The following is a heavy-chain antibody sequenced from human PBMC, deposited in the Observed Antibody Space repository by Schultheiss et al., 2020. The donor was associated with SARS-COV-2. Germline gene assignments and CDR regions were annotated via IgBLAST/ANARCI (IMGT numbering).Heavy chain of an antibody. J-gene: IGHJ4*02. Sequence: GGSLRLSCAASGFTFSSYSMNWVRQAPGKGLDWVSSISSSSSYIYYADSVKGRFTISRDNAKNSLYLQMNSLRAEDTAVYYCAKDMRVVQGVLDYWGQGTLVTVSS. V-gene: IGHV3-21*01. D-gene: IGHD3-10*01. CDR1: GFTFSSYS. CDR3: AKDMRVVQGVLDY. CDR2: ISSSSSYI.